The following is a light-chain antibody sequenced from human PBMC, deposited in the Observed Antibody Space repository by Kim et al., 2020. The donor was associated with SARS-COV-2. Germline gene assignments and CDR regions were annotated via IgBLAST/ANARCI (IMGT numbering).Light chain of an antibody. J-gene: IGLJ1*01. CDR3: SSYTSSSTLLV. V-gene: IGLV2-14*03. CDR1: SSDVGGYNY. Sequence: QSITISCTGTSSDVGGYNYVSWYQQHPGKAPKLMIYDVSNRPSGVSNRFSGSKSGNTASLTISGLQAEDEADYYCSSYTSSSTLLVFGTGTKVTVL. CDR2: DVS.